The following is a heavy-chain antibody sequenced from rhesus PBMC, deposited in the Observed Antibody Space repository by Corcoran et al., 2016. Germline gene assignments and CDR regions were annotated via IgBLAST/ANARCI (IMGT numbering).Heavy chain of an antibody. CDR1: GYSISSGYY. Sequence: QVQLQESGPGLVKPSETLSLTCAVSGYSISSGYYWGWIRQPPGKGLEWLGSIYGSGGSNYLNPSLKSRVTLSVDTSTNQFSLKLSSVTAADTAVYYCARVGSSWSEWDTVGTEWYFDLWGPGTPITISS. V-gene: IGHV4S14*01. D-gene: IGHD5-42*01. J-gene: IGHJ2*01. CDR2: IYGSGGSN. CDR3: ARVGSSWSEWDTVGTEWYFDL.